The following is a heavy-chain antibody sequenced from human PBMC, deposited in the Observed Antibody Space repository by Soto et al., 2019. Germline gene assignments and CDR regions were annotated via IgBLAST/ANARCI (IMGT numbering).Heavy chain of an antibody. CDR3: ARTLYSGYDLVFGY. CDR1: GFTFSDYY. D-gene: IGHD5-12*01. V-gene: IGHV3-11*01. J-gene: IGHJ4*02. Sequence: QVQLVESGGGLVKPAGSLRLSCAASGFTFSDYYMSWIRQAPGKGLEWVSYINSVGSTIYYADSVKGRFPISRDNAKNSLYLQMNSLRAEDTAVYYCARTLYSGYDLVFGYWGQGTLVTVSS. CDR2: INSVGSTI.